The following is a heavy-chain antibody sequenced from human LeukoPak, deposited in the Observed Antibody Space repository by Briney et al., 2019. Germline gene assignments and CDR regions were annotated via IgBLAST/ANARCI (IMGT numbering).Heavy chain of an antibody. CDR1: GFSFRNFA. J-gene: IGHJ4*02. Sequence: GGSLRLSCVASGFSFRNFAIHWVGQAPGKGLEYVSVINTDGRITYYADSVKGRFTISRDNSKSTVYLQMGSLRGEDMAVYYCTRDGGSFCDFDYWGQGALVTVSS. CDR2: INTDGRIT. CDR3: TRDGGSFCDFDY. V-gene: IGHV3-64*02. D-gene: IGHD1-26*01.